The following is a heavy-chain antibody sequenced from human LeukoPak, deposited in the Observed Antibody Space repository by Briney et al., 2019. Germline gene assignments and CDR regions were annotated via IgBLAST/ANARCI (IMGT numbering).Heavy chain of an antibody. CDR2: ISSNGGTT. J-gene: IGHJ4*02. CDR3: ARDLSTVIAHVLYFDS. D-gene: IGHD4-11*01. Sequence: PGRSLRLSCAASGFTFSIYAMHWVRQAPGKGLEHVSAISSNGGTTYYANSVKGRFTISRDNTKSSLYLQMNSLRAKDTAVYYCARDLSTVIAHVLYFDSWGQGALVTVSS. CDR1: GFTFSIYA. V-gene: IGHV3-64*01.